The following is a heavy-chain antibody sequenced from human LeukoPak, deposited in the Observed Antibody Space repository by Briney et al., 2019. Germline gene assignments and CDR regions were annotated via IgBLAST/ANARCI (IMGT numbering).Heavy chain of an antibody. V-gene: IGHV3-48*01. CDR3: ARDGYCSSGSCHPFDY. Sequence: GGSPRLSCAASGFTFSIYNMNWVRQAPGKGLEWVSYISRSSNITYYADSVKGRFTISRDNAKNSLYLQMNSLRVEDTAVYYCARDGYCSSGSCHPFDYWGQGTLVTVSS. D-gene: IGHD2-15*01. CDR2: ISRSSNIT. CDR1: GFTFSIYN. J-gene: IGHJ4*02.